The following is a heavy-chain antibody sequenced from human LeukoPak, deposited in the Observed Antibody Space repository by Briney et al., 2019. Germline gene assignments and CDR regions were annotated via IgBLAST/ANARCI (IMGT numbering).Heavy chain of an antibody. CDR3: MVTHPQHYYFDY. Sequence: GGSLRLSCAASGFTFSSYSMNWVRQAPGKGLEWVSSISSTSSYIYYADSVKGRFTISRDNAKNSLYLQMNSLRAEDTAVYRCMVTHPQHYYFDYWGQGTLVTVSS. J-gene: IGHJ4*02. V-gene: IGHV3-21*01. D-gene: IGHD2-21*02. CDR1: GFTFSSYS. CDR2: ISSTSSYI.